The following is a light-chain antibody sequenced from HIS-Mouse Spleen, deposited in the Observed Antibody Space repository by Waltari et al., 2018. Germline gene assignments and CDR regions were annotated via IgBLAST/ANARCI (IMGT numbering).Light chain of an antibody. CDR3: QQYDNLPLT. CDR2: DAS. Sequence: DIQIPQSPSSLSASVGDRGTITCQASQDISNYLNWYQQKPGKAPKLLIYDASNLETGVPSRFSGSGSGTDFTFTISSLQPEDIATYYCQQYDNLPLTFGGGTKVEIK. J-gene: IGKJ4*01. CDR1: QDISNY. V-gene: IGKV1-33*01.